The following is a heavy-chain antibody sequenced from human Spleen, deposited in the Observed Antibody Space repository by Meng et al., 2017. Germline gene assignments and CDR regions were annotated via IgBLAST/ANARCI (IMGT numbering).Heavy chain of an antibody. CDR3: ARPSIVGATFDY. Sequence: QVSLVQSGCAVKKAGDSVDVACKASGYTFTSYAMHWVRQAPGQRLEWMGWINAGNGNTKYSQKFQGRVTITRDTSASTAYMELSSLRSEDTAVYYCARPSIVGATFDYWGQGTLVTVSS. CDR2: INAGNGNT. J-gene: IGHJ4*02. CDR1: GYTFTSYA. V-gene: IGHV1-3*01. D-gene: IGHD1-26*01.